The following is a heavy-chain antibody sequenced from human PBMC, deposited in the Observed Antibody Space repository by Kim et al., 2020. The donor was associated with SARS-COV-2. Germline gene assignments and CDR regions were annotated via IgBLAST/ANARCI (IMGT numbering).Heavy chain of an antibody. CDR1: GFTVSSNY. Sequence: GGSLRLSCAASGFTVSSNYMSWVRQAPGKGLEWVSVIYSGGSTYYADSVKGRFTISRHNSKNTLYLQMNSLRAEDTAVYYCARAEYGYCGGDCYSLDYWYFDLWGRGTLVTVSS. J-gene: IGHJ2*01. V-gene: IGHV3-53*04. D-gene: IGHD2-21*02. CDR3: ARAEYGYCGGDCYSLDYWYFDL. CDR2: IYSGGST.